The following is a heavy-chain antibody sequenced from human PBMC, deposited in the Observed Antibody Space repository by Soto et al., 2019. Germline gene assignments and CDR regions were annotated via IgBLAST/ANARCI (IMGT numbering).Heavy chain of an antibody. CDR2: ISGSGGST. Sequence: GGSLRLSCAASGFTFSSYAMSWVRQAPGKGLEWVSAISGSGGSTYYADSVKGRFTISRDNSKNTLYLRMNSLRAEDTAVYYCAKDSPRDGSGRTYYFDYWGQGTLVTVSS. D-gene: IGHD3-10*01. J-gene: IGHJ4*02. CDR3: AKDSPRDGSGRTYYFDY. CDR1: GFTFSSYA. V-gene: IGHV3-23*01.